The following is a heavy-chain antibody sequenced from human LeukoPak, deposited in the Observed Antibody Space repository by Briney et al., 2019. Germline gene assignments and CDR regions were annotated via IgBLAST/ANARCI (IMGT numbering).Heavy chain of an antibody. CDR2: IKSKTDGGTT. J-gene: IGHJ4*02. V-gene: IGHV3-15*07. D-gene: IGHD6-19*01. CDR1: GFTFSGFS. CDR3: TLEADGQWLAQVDY. Sequence: PGGSLRLSCAATGFTFSGFSMHWVRQAPGKGLEWVGRIKSKTDGGTTDYAAPVKGRFTISRDDSKNTLYLQMNSLKTEDTAVYYCTLEADGQWLAQVDYWGQGTLVTVSS.